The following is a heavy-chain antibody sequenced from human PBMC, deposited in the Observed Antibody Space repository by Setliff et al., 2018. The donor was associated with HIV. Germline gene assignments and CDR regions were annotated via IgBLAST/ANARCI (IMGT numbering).Heavy chain of an antibody. CDR2: ISYGSTYI. CDR1: GSGFTFSSYC. CDR3: ARSGGIGNYHWDV. J-gene: IGHJ6*03. Sequence: GGSLRLSCVASGSGFTFSSYCMDWFRQAPGKGLEWVSSISYGSTYIYQSDSVRGRFTISRDDAKKSLYLQMNSLGAEDTAVYYCARSGGIGNYHWDVWGKGTTVTVSS. D-gene: IGHD3-16*01. V-gene: IGHV3-21*01.